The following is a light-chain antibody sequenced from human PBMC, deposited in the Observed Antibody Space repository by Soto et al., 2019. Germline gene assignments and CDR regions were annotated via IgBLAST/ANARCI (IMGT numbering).Light chain of an antibody. Sequence: EIVLTQYPGTLSLSTGERATLSCRASQTVSSSFLAWYQQTPGQAPRLLIYAASSRATGIPDRFSGSGSGTDFTLTISRLEPEDFAVYYCQQYGNSPQTFGQGTKVDVK. J-gene: IGKJ1*01. CDR1: QTVSSSF. CDR2: AAS. V-gene: IGKV3-20*01. CDR3: QQYGNSPQT.